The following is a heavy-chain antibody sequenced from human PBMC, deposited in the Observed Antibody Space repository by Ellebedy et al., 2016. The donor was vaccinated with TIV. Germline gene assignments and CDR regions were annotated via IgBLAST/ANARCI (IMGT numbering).Heavy chain of an antibody. D-gene: IGHD1-26*01. CDR1: GGSISSGGYS. CDR3: ARAVVGATDDAFDI. J-gene: IGHJ3*02. Sequence: SETLSLTXAVSGGSISSGGYSWSWIRQPPGKGLEWIGYIYHSGSTNYNPSLKSRVTISVDTSKNQFSLKLSSVTAADTAVYYCARAVVGATDDAFDIWGQGTMVTVSS. V-gene: IGHV4-30-2*01. CDR2: IYHSGST.